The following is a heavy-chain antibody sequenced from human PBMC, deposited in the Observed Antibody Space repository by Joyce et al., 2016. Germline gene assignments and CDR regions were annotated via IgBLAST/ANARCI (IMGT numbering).Heavy chain of an antibody. CDR3: AAGVGFFDY. D-gene: IGHD1-26*01. CDR1: GYSLTALS. V-gene: IGHV1-24*01. J-gene: IGHJ4*02. CDR2: VDAENDER. Sequence: QVQLVQSGSEVKKPGASVKVSCRVSGYSLTALSIHWVRQAPGRGLEWMGGVDAENDERVYAQRFRGRATMTEDTFTDTAYMELTGLTSEDTAVYYCAAGVGFFDYWGQGTLVTGSS.